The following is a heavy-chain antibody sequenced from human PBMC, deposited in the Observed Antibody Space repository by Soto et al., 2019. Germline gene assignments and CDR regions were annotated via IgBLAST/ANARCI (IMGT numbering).Heavy chain of an antibody. CDR3: GRQPGHCGSTTCFGYYSVDV. CDR2: IYYSGST. J-gene: IGHJ6*02. V-gene: IGHV4-39*01. D-gene: IGHD2-2*01. CDR1: GGYISSSSYS. Sequence: TLSLTCSVSGGYISSSSYSWGWIRQPPGKGLEWIGTIYYSGSTHYNPSLEGRVAISADTPNNQLSLRLSSVTAADTAVYYCGRQPGHCGSTTCFGYYSVDVWGQGTTVTVSS.